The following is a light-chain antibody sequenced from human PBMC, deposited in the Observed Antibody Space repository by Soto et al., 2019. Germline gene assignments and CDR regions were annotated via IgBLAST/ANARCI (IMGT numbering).Light chain of an antibody. V-gene: IGKV2D-29*01. CDR3: LQGIEVPYT. CDR1: QSLLHGDGKTY. J-gene: IGKJ2*01. Sequence: IVMTQTPLSLSVAPGQPASMSCKSSQSLLHGDGKTYLYWYLQKPGHPPQLLIYEVFNRIPGLPERFSGSGAGTDFTLKISRVEADDAGVYYCLQGIEVPYTFGQGTKLEIK. CDR2: EVF.